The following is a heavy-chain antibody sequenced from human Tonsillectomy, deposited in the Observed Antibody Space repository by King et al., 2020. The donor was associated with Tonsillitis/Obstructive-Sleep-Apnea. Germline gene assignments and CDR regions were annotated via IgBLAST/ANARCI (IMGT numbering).Heavy chain of an antibody. Sequence: QLVQSGAEMKKPVASVNVSCKASGYTFTDYYVHWVRQAPGQGLEWMGWFNPKSGGTNFAQKFQGRVTMTGDTSITTAYMELSSLSSDDTAVYYCTREEWLSEESGLDVWGQGTTVPVSS. CDR2: FNPKSGGT. CDR1: GYTFTDYY. D-gene: IGHD3-3*01. J-gene: IGHJ6*02. CDR3: TREEWLSEESGLDV. V-gene: IGHV1-2*02.